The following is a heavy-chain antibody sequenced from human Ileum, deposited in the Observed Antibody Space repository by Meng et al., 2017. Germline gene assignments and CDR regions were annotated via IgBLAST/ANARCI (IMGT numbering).Heavy chain of an antibody. CDR1: GFSFSDSS. J-gene: IGHJ4*02. CDR2: IRSKANNYAT. D-gene: IGHD6-13*01. V-gene: IGHV3-73*02. CDR3: TRLYSAG. Sequence: EVQLVESGRGLVQPGGSLKLSCAASGFSFSDSSMHWVRQASGKGLEWVGHIRSKANNYATAYAASVKGRFTISRDESKNTAYLQMSSLKTEDTAVYYCTRLYSAGWGQGTLVTVSS.